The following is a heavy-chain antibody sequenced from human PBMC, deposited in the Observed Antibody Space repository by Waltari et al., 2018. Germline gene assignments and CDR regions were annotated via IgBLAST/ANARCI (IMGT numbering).Heavy chain of an antibody. CDR3: ARPSTEYYYYYYYMDV. CDR2: ISNSGSTV. V-gene: IGHV3-48*03. Sequence: EVQVVESGGGLVQPGGSLRLSWSASGFTFSNLEMNWVRQAPGKGLEWVSYISNSGSTVYYADSVKGRFTISRDNAKNSLYLEMNSLRAEDTAVYYCARPSTEYYYYYYYMDVWGKGTTVTVS. CDR1: GFTFSNLE. J-gene: IGHJ6*03.